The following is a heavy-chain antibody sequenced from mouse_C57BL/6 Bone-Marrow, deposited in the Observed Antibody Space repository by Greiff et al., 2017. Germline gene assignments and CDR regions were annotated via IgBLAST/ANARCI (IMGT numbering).Heavy chain of an antibody. D-gene: IGHD2-3*01. V-gene: IGHV2-5*01. CDR3: AKISDGYAMDY. CDR2: IWRGGST. Sequence: QVQLQQSGPGLVQPSQSLSITCTVSGFSLTSYGVHWVRQSPGKGLEWLGVIWRGGSTDYNAAFMSRLGITKDNSKSQVFFKMNSLQADDTAIYYCAKISDGYAMDYWGQGTSVTVSS. CDR1: GFSLTSYG. J-gene: IGHJ4*01.